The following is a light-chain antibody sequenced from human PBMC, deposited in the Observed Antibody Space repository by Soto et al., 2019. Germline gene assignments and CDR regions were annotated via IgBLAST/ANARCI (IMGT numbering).Light chain of an antibody. CDR3: QQYGSSPRT. V-gene: IGKV3-20*01. CDR1: QSVSSSY. Sequence: EIVLTQSPGTLSLSPGERATLSCRASQSVSSSYLAWYQQKPGQAPRLLIYGASSRATGIPDRFSGSGSGTDFTLTISGLEAEDVAVYYCQQYGSSPRTFGPGTKGDIK. CDR2: GAS. J-gene: IGKJ3*01.